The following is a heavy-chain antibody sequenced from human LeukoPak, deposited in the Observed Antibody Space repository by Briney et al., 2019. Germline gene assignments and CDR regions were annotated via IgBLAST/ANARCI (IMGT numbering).Heavy chain of an antibody. D-gene: IGHD1-26*01. CDR1: GFTFSSYE. Sequence: PGGSLRLSCAASGFTFSSYEMNWVRQAPGKGLEWVSYISSSGSTIYYADSVKGRFTISRDNAMNSLYLQMNSLRAEDTAVYYCARNPVGATRGYFDYWGQGALVTVSS. J-gene: IGHJ4*02. CDR2: ISSSGSTI. V-gene: IGHV3-48*03. CDR3: ARNPVGATRGYFDY.